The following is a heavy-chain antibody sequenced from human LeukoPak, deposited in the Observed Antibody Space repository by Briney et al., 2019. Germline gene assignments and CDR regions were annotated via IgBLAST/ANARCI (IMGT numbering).Heavy chain of an antibody. D-gene: IGHD3-3*01. CDR1: GFTFSSYW. Sequence: GGSLRLSCAASGFTFSSYWMSWVRQAPGKGLEWVANIKQDGSEKYYVDSVKGRFTISRDNAKNSLYLQMNSLRAEDTAVYYCARVSHTPYAYYDFWSGYEQSFDYWGQGTLVTVSS. J-gene: IGHJ4*02. CDR2: IKQDGSEK. V-gene: IGHV3-7*01. CDR3: ARVSHTPYAYYDFWSGYEQSFDY.